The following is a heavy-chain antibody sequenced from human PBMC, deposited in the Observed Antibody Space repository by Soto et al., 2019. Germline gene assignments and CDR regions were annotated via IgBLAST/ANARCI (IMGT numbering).Heavy chain of an antibody. Sequence: PGGSLRLSCAASGFTFSTYWMHWVRQAPGKGLVWVSRINSDGSITSYADSVKGRFTISRDNAKNTVYLQMDSLRAEDTAVYYCTSSSPRLDGEYDGGQGSLVTVYS. V-gene: IGHV3-74*01. D-gene: IGHD4-17*01. CDR3: TSSSPRLDGEYD. CDR2: INSDGSIT. J-gene: IGHJ4*02. CDR1: GFTFSTYW.